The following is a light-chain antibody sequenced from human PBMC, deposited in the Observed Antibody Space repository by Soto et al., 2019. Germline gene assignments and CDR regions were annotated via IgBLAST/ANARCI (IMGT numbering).Light chain of an antibody. CDR3: QQYGSSWT. CDR1: QSVSSTC. J-gene: IGKJ1*01. CDR2: GAS. Sequence: EIVLTQSPGTLSLSPGERATLSCRASQSVSSTCLAWYQQKPGQAPRLLIYGASSMATGLPDRFSGSGSGTDFILTISRLEPDDFAMYYCQQYGSSWTFGQGTKVEIK. V-gene: IGKV3-20*01.